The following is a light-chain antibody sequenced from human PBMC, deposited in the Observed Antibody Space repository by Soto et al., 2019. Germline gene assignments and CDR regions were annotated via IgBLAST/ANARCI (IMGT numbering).Light chain of an antibody. V-gene: IGKV3-15*01. CDR1: QSINAH. CDR2: GAS. CDR3: QQYNTWLWT. J-gene: IGKJ1*01. Sequence: EVVMTQSPATLSVSPGERVTLSCRASQSINAHLAWYQQKPGQAPRLLIHGASTRATGIPARFSGSGFGTEFILPINSLQAEDFAVYYCQQYNTWLWTFGQGTKVEIQ.